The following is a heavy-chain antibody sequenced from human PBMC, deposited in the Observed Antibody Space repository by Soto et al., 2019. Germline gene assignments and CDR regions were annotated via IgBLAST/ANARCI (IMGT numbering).Heavy chain of an antibody. V-gene: IGHV4-59*01. J-gene: IGHJ6*02. CDR1: VGSMRRYY. CDR2: IYDIGNT. Sequence: SEALSGTCTVSVGSMRRYYWSWIRQPPGKGLEWIGYIYDIGNTNYNSSLKSRVTISVDTSKSQFSLKLRSVTAADTAVYYCARDLGVRGVIGGMDVWGQGTTVSVSS. CDR3: ARDLGVRGVIGGMDV. D-gene: IGHD3-10*01.